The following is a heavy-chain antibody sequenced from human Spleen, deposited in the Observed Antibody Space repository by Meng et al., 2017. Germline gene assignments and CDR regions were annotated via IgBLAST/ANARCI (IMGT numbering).Heavy chain of an antibody. D-gene: IGHD6-13*01. Sequence: ASAKVSCKASGYTFTGYYMHWLRQAPGQGLEWMGRINPNSGSTNYAQKFQGRVAMTRDTPIRTSYMKLSELKSDDTATYYCASDEDIPAAGKLFDDYWGQGTLVTVSS. CDR1: GYTFTGYY. CDR2: INPNSGST. J-gene: IGHJ4*02. V-gene: IGHV1-2*06. CDR3: ASDEDIPAAGKLFDDY.